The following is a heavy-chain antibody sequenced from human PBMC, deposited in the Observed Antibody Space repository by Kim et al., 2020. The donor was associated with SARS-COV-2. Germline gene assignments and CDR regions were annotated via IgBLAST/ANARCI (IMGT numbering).Heavy chain of an antibody. Sequence: GGSLRLSCAASGFTFDDYDMHWVRQTPAGKGLEWVSLISGDGGNPYYADSVKGRFTISRDNSKNSLYLQMDSLRTEDTALYYCVKDKPSAGFDYWGQGTLVTVSS. V-gene: IGHV3-43*02. CDR1: GFTFDDYD. J-gene: IGHJ4*02. CDR2: ISGDGGNP. CDR3: VKDKPSAGFDY. D-gene: IGHD6-13*01.